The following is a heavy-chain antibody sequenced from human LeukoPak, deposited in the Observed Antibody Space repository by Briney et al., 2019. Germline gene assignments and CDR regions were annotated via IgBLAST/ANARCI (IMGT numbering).Heavy chain of an antibody. D-gene: IGHD1-26*01. CDR1: GFTFSSYW. J-gene: IGHJ4*02. Sequence: GGSLRLSCAASGFTFSSYWMNWVRQAPGKGLKWLANINQYGSDKYYVDSVKGRFTISRDNTKNSLYLQMNSLRAEDSAMYYCARSHRQHWLLLDYWGQGTLVTVSS. CDR3: ARSHRQHWLLLDY. CDR2: INQYGSDK. V-gene: IGHV3-7*03.